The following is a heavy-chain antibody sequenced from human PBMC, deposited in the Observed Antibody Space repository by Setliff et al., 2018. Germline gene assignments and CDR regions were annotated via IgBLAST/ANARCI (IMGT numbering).Heavy chain of an antibody. V-gene: IGHV1-46*01. D-gene: IGHD4-17*01. CDR3: ARVIGGLRSHLASLDY. CDR2: INPSGGST. Sequence: SVKVSCKASGYTFTSYYMHWVRQAPGQGLEWMGIINPSGGSTSYAQKFQGRVTMTRDTSTSTVYMELSSLRSEDTAVYYCARVIGGLRSHLASLDYWGQGTLVTVSS. J-gene: IGHJ4*02. CDR1: GYTFTSYY.